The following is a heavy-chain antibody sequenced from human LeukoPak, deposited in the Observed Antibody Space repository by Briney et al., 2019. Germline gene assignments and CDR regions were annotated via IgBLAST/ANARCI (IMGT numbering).Heavy chain of an antibody. J-gene: IGHJ4*02. V-gene: IGHV4-34*01. CDR1: GGSFSGYY. D-gene: IGHD4-17*01. Sequence: SETLSLTCAVYGGSFSGYYWSWIRQPPGKGLEWIGEINHSGSTNYNPSLKSRVTISVDTSKNQFSLKVNSVTAADTGVYYCASKSTDHGEPRFDYWGQGTLVTVSS. CDR3: ASKSTDHGEPRFDY. CDR2: INHSGST.